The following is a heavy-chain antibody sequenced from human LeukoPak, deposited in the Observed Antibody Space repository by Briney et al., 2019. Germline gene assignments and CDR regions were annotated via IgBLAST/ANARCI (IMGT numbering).Heavy chain of an antibody. CDR2: IYYSGST. Sequence: SETLFLTCTVSGGYISSYYWSWIRQPPGKGLECIGYIYYSGSTNYNPSLKSRVTISVDTSKNQFSLKLSSVTAADTAVYYCARGDYGDYEDWGQGTLVTVSS. V-gene: IGHV4-59*01. D-gene: IGHD4-17*01. J-gene: IGHJ4*02. CDR1: GGYISSYY. CDR3: ARGDYGDYED.